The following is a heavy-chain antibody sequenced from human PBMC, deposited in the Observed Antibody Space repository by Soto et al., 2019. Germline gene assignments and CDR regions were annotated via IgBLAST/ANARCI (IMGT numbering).Heavy chain of an antibody. J-gene: IGHJ4*02. CDR3: ARKVGGMRSNWDSQYEY. CDR1: GGSIDTSYTW. CDR2: IYYSGST. D-gene: IGHD1-1*01. V-gene: IGHV4-4*02. Sequence: QVQLRESGPGLVKPSGTLSLTCAVSGGSIDTSYTWWAWVRQAPGEGLEWIGEIYYSGSTKSNPSLRSRVTISLDKSKNHFSLQLTSVAAADTAMYYCARKVGGMRSNWDSQYEYWGLGTLVTVSS.